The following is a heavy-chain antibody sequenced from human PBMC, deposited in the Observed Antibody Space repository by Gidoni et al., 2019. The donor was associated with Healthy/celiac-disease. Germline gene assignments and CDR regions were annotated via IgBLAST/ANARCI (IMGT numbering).Heavy chain of an antibody. CDR3: AREQGSSSSSYYYGMDV. D-gene: IGHD6-6*01. Sequence: EVQLVESGGGLVQPGGSLRLSCAASGFTFSSYSMNWVRQAPGKGLEWVSYISSSSSTIYYADSVKGRFTISRDNAKNSLYLQMNSLRAEDTAVYYCAREQGSSSSSYYYGMDVWGQGTTVTVSS. J-gene: IGHJ6*02. V-gene: IGHV3-48*01. CDR2: ISSSSSTI. CDR1: GFTFSSYS.